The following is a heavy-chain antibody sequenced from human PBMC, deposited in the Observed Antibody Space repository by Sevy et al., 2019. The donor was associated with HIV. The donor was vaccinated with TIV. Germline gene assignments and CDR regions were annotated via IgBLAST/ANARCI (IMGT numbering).Heavy chain of an antibody. J-gene: IGHJ5*02. V-gene: IGHV4-59*12. D-gene: IGHD6-13*01. CDR1: GGSISNSY. CDR3: ARLKQQLAQNRFDP. Sequence: SETLSLTFTVSGGSISNSYWTWIRQPPGKGLEWIGYIYYSGSTDYNPSLKSRVTISVDTSKNQFSLKLRSVTAADTAVYYCARLKQQLAQNRFDPWGQGTLVTVSS. CDR2: IYYSGST.